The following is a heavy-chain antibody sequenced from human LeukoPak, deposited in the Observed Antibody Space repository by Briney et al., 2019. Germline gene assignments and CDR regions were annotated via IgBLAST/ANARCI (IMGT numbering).Heavy chain of an antibody. D-gene: IGHD3-10*01. CDR3: ARGWFGELFPGQFYYYGMDV. Sequence: ASVKVSCKASGYTFTSYGISWVRQAPGQGLEWMGWISAYNGNTNYAQKLQGRVTMTTGTSTSTAYMELRSLRSDDTAVYYCARGWFGELFPGQFYYYGMDVWGQGTTVTVSS. V-gene: IGHV1-18*01. J-gene: IGHJ6*02. CDR1: GYTFTSYG. CDR2: ISAYNGNT.